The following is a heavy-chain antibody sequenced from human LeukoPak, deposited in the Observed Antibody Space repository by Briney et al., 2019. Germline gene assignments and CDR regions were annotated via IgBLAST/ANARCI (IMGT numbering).Heavy chain of an antibody. CDR3: GRDSPTNYYDAG. V-gene: IGHV1-46*01. J-gene: IGHJ4*02. CDR1: GYTFTSYY. CDR2: INPSGGST. D-gene: IGHD3-22*01. Sequence: GSVKVSCKASGYTFTSYYMHWVRQAPGQGLEWMGIINPSGGSTSYAQKFQGRVTITADKSTSIAYMELSSLRSEDTAVYYCGRDSPTNYYDAGWGQGTLVTVSS.